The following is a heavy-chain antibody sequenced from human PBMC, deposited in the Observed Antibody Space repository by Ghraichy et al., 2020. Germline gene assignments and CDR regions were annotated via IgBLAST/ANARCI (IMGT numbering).Heavy chain of an antibody. CDR1: GGSSSTYY. V-gene: IGHV4-59*01. CDR2: IDYSGNT. CDR3: ASRWHSSGWLFDY. J-gene: IGHJ4*02. Sequence: SETLSLTCAVSGGSSSTYYWIWIRQAPEMRLEYIGHIDYSGNTNYNPSLKGRVTISADTSKKQFSLELTSVTAADTAVYYCASRWHSSGWLFDYWGQGTLVTVSS. D-gene: IGHD6-19*01.